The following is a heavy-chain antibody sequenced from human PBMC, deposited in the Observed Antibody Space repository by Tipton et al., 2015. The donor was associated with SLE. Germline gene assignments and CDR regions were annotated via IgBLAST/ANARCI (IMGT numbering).Heavy chain of an antibody. J-gene: IGHJ6*02. V-gene: IGHV4-61*02. CDR2: IYTSGST. CDR1: GGSIRSGNYY. Sequence: TLSLTCTVSGGSIRSGNYYWTWIRQPAGKGLEWIGRIYTSGSTNFNPSLKSRVTMSVDTAKNQFSLKLTSVTAADTAVYYCARGMLTWRGAIVGVDVWGQVATVNVSS. D-gene: IGHD2-8*01. CDR3: ARGMLTWRGAIVGVDV.